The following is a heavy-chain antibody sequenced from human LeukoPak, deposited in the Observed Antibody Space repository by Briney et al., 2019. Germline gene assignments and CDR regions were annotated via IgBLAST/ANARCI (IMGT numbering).Heavy chain of an antibody. CDR2: ISSSAYTM. J-gene: IGHJ4*01. CDR3: ARLNGHYSRGVDY. D-gene: IGHD2-15*01. V-gene: IGHV3-11*01. CDR1: GFTLSDYH. Sequence: GGSLRLSCEASGFTLSDYHMSWIRQAPGKGLEWVSQISSSAYTMHHANSVKGRFTIPRDNAKNSLSLQMNSLRADDTAVYYCARLNGHYSRGVDYWGQGTLVTVSS.